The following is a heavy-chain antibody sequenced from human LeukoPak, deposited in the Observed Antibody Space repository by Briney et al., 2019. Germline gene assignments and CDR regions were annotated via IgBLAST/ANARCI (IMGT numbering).Heavy chain of an antibody. CDR1: GGSIGGYS. V-gene: IGHV4-4*07. J-gene: IGHJ6*03. CDR3: AREYIVGGTPYFYYVDV. D-gene: IGHD1-26*01. CDR2: VFTSGIT. Sequence: SETLSLTCTVSGGSIGGYSWTWIRQSTGKGLEWIGRVFTSGITAYNPSLNSRVTMSVDTSDKHFSLNLTSVTVADTAVYYCAREYIVGGTPYFYYVDVWGKGTTVTVSS.